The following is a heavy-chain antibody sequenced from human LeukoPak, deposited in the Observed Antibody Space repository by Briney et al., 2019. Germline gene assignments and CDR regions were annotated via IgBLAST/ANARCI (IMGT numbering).Heavy chain of an antibody. J-gene: IGHJ4*02. CDR3: ARRRQWLDC. Sequence: PSDTLSLTCTVSGGSVSSGNYYWSWLRQPPGKGLEWIGYISDTGSTNYYPSLKSRVTISVDTSKNQFSLKLSSVTAADTAVYYCARRRQWLDCWGQGTLVTVSS. CDR2: ISDTGST. D-gene: IGHD6-19*01. V-gene: IGHV4-61*01. CDR1: GGSVSSGNYY.